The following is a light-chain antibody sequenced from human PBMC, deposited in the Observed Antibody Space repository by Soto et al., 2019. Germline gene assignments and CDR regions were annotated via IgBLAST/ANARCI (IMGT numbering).Light chain of an antibody. CDR3: SSYTSSSTYV. Sequence: QSVLTQPASVSGSPGQSITISCTGTRSDVGGYNYVYWHQQQPGKAPKLMIYDVTNRPSGVSDRFSGSKSGNTASLTISGLQAEDEADYYCSSYTSSSTYVFGAGTKVTVL. V-gene: IGLV2-14*01. CDR1: RSDVGGYNY. CDR2: DVT. J-gene: IGLJ1*01.